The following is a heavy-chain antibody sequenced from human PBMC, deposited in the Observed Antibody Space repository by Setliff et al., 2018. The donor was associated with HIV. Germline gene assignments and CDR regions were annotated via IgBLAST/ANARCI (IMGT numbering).Heavy chain of an antibody. CDR2: IYHSGST. V-gene: IGHV4-4*02. D-gene: IGHD5-12*01. J-gene: IGHJ4*02. Sequence: GSLRLSCAASGFTFSSFNMNWVRQAPGKGLECIGEIYHSGSTNYNPSLKSRVTISLDRSKTQFSLKLSSVTAADTAVYYCARSPLYSGYERYYFDYWGQGTLVTVSS. CDR1: GFTFSSFNM. CDR3: ARSPLYSGYERYYFDY.